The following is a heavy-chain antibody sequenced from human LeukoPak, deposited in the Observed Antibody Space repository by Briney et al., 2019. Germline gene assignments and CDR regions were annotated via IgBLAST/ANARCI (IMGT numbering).Heavy chain of an antibody. Sequence: SETLSLTCTVSGGSISSYYWSWIRQPAGKGLEWIGRIYTSGSTNYNPSLKSRVTMSVDTSKNQFSLKLSSVTAADTAVYYCARDSGYSGYDFRYYYYGIDVWGQGTTVTVSS. CDR3: ARDSGYSGYDFRYYYYGIDV. J-gene: IGHJ6*02. V-gene: IGHV4-4*07. CDR2: IYTSGST. D-gene: IGHD5-12*01. CDR1: GGSISSYY.